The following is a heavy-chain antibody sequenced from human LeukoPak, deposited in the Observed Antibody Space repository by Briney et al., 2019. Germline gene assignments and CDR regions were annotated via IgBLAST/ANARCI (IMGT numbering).Heavy chain of an antibody. CDR2: LKSDGSTA. J-gene: IGHJ4*02. CDR1: GFTFSSFN. CDR3: ARGIYGDPVAFDS. D-gene: IGHD4-17*01. V-gene: IGHV3-74*03. Sequence: GGSLRLSCAASGFTFSSFNMHWVRHAPGKGLVWVSRLKSDGSTAVYADSVQGRFTISRDNARNTVHLLMSSLTVEDTGVYYCARGIYGDPVAFDSWGQGALVTVSS.